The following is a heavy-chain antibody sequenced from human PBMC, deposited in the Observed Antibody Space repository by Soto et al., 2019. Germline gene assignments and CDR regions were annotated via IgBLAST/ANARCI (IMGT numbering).Heavy chain of an antibody. CDR2: ISYDGSNK. D-gene: IGHD5-12*01. V-gene: IGHV3-30*18. Sequence: ESGGGVVQPGRSLRLSCAASGFTFSSYGMHWVRQAPGKGLEWVAVISYDGSNKYYADSVKGRFTISRDNSKNTLYLQMNSLRAEDTAVYYCAKDRRWLRFGGMDVWGQGTTVTVSS. CDR1: GFTFSSYG. J-gene: IGHJ6*02. CDR3: AKDRRWLRFGGMDV.